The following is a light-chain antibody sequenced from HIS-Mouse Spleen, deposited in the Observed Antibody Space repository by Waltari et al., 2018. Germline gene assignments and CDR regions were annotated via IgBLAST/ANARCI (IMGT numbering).Light chain of an antibody. CDR2: SSN. CDR1: SSNIGSNT. CDR3: AACDDSLNGWV. V-gene: IGLV1-44*01. Sequence: QSVLTQPPSASGTPGQRVTISCSGSSSNIGSNTVNWYQQLPGTAPKLLLYSSNQRPSGVPDRVSGSKSGTSASLAISGLQSEDEADYYCAACDDSLNGWVFGGGTKLTVL. J-gene: IGLJ3*02.